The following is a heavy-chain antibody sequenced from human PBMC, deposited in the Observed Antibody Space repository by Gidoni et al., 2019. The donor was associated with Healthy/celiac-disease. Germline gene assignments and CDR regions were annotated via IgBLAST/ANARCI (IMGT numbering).Heavy chain of an antibody. CDR3: ARDLSRGYSYGYFDY. CDR1: GFTFSSYS. D-gene: IGHD5-18*01. CDR2: ISSSSSYI. J-gene: IGHJ4*02. Sequence: EVQLVESGGGLVKPGGSLRLSGAASGFTFSSYSMNWVRQAPGKGLEWVSSISSSSSYIYYADSVKGRFTISRDNAKNSLYLQMNSLRAEDTAVYYCARDLSRGYSYGYFDYWGQGTLVTVSS. V-gene: IGHV3-21*01.